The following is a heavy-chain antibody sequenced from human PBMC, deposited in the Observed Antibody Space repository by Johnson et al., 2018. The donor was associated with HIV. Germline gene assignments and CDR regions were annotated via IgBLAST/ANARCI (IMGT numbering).Heavy chain of an antibody. CDR2: IYSGGGT. J-gene: IGHJ3*02. CDR1: GCTVSNNY. D-gene: IGHD3-16*01. CDR3: AREWGVITFGGVIPRNAFDI. Sequence: EVQLVESGGGLVQSGGSLRVSCAASGCTVSNNYMSRVRQAPGKGLEWVSLIYSGGGTTYADSAKDRFTIPRDKAKNTVHLQMNSLSAEDTAVYYCAREWGVITFGGVIPRNAFDIWGQGTMVTVSS. V-gene: IGHV3-66*01.